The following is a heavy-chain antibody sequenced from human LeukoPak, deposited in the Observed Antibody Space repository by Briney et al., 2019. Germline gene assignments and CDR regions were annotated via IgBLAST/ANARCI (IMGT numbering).Heavy chain of an antibody. CDR3: PRGSASEDYFDY. Sequence: GESLRLSCAASGFTFSNYWMTWVRQAPGKGLEWVAVISHDGSNEYYADSVKGRFTISRDNFKNTLYLQMNSLRAEDTAVYYCPRGSASEDYFDYWGQGTLVTVSS. D-gene: IGHD3-16*01. CDR2: ISHDGSNE. CDR1: GFTFSNYW. J-gene: IGHJ4*02. V-gene: IGHV3-30*03.